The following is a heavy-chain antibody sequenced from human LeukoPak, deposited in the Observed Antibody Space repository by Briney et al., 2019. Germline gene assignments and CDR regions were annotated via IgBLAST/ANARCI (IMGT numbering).Heavy chain of an antibody. V-gene: IGHV1-3*01. CDR1: GYSFTGYA. D-gene: IGHD6-13*01. CDR3: ARAIIAAADSNWFDP. J-gene: IGHJ5*02. Sequence: GASVKVSCKASGYSFTGYAMHWVRQAPGQRLEWMGWINAGNGNTKYSQKFQGRVTITRDTSASTAYMELSSLRSEDTAVYYCARAIIAAADSNWFDPWGQGPLVTVSS. CDR2: INAGNGNT.